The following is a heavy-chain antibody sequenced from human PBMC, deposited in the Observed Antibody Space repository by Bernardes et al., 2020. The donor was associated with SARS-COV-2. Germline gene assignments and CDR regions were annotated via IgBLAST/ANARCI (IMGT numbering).Heavy chain of an antibody. J-gene: IGHJ2*01. V-gene: IGHV3-53*01. CDR1: GFTVSSNY. D-gene: IGHD3-3*01. Sequence: GGSLRLSCAASGFTVSSNYMSWVRQAPGKGLEWVSVIYSGGSTYYADSVKGRFTISRDNSKNTLYLQMNSLRAEDTAVYYCARASYDFWSGYYSAGDDWYFDLWGRGTLVTVSS. CDR2: IYSGGST. CDR3: ARASYDFWSGYYSAGDDWYFDL.